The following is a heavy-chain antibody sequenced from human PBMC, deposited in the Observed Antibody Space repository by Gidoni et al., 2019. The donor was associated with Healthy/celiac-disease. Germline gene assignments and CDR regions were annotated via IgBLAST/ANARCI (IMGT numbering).Heavy chain of an antibody. D-gene: IGHD2-15*01. Sequence: QVQLQESGPGLVKPSQTLSLTCTVSGGSISSGSYYWSWIRQPAGKGLEWIGRIYTSGSTNYNPSLKSRVTISVDTSKNQFSLKLSSVTAADTAVYYCARAPGGCSGGSCYYYYYGMDVWGQGTTVTVSS. J-gene: IGHJ6*02. CDR1: GGSISSGSYY. V-gene: IGHV4-61*02. CDR2: IYTSGST. CDR3: ARAPGGCSGGSCYYYYYGMDV.